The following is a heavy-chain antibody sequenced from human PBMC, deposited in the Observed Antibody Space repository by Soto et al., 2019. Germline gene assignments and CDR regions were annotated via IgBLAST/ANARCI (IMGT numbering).Heavy chain of an antibody. CDR3: ARGDLGSGSYDLLRH. J-gene: IGHJ4*02. D-gene: IGHD3-10*01. V-gene: IGHV3-72*01. CDR1: GFTLSDYY. CDR2: SRNKENRYTT. Sequence: GGSLRLSCAVSGFTLSDYYMDWVRQAPGKGLEWLGRSRNKENRYTTQYAASLKGRFTISRDDSKNSLYLQMNNLDTEDTAVYYCARGDLGSGSYDLLRHWGQGTLVTVSS.